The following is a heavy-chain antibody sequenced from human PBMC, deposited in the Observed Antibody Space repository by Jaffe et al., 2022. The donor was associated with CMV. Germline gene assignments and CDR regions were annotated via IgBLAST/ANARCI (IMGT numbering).Heavy chain of an antibody. Sequence: QVQLQESGPGLVKPSETLSLTCTVSGDSISSYYWSWIRQPPGKGLEWIGYIYYSGSANYNPSLKSRVTISVDTSKNQFSLKLSSVTAADTAVYYCARASVLLWFGELGGYFDYWGQGTLVTVSS. D-gene: IGHD3-10*01. CDR2: IYYSGSA. CDR1: GDSISSYY. J-gene: IGHJ4*02. V-gene: IGHV4-59*01. CDR3: ARASVLLWFGELGGYFDY.